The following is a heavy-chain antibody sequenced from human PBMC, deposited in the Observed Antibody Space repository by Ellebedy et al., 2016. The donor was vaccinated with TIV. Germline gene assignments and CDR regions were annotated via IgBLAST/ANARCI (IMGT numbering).Heavy chain of an antibody. V-gene: IGHV4-34*01. Sequence: MPSETLSLTCNVPGGEITYYYWSWIRQPPGKGLEWIGEINHSGSTSYNPSLKSRVTISVDTSKNQFSLKLSSVTAADTAVYYCARVVVPAAMLLYYYYAMDVWGQGTTVTVSS. CDR1: GGEITYYY. CDR3: ARVVVPAAMLLYYYYAMDV. D-gene: IGHD2-2*01. J-gene: IGHJ6*02. CDR2: INHSGST.